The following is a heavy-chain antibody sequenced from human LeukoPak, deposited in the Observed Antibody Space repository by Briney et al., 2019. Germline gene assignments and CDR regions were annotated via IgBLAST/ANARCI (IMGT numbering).Heavy chain of an antibody. CDR1: GYSFTSYW. CDR3: ARRQTSARGYSGYEGAVDY. CDR2: IYPGDSDT. J-gene: IGHJ4*02. V-gene: IGHV5-51*01. D-gene: IGHD5-12*01. Sequence: GESLKISCKGSGYSFTSYWIGWVRQMPGKGLEWMGIIYPGDSDTRYSPSFQGQVTISADKCISTAYLQWSSLKASDTAMYYCARRQTSARGYSGYEGAVDYWGQGTLVTVSS.